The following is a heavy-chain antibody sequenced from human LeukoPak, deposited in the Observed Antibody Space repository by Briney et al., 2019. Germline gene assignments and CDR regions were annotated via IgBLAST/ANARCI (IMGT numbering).Heavy chain of an antibody. D-gene: IGHD2-2*01. Sequence: PGGSLRLSCAVSGFTFSDYAMTWVRQAPGKGLEWVSAISGSGGSTYYADSVKGRFTISRDNSKNTLYLQMNSLRAEDTAVYYCAKDPSRRPAGFDYWGQGTLVTVSS. V-gene: IGHV3-23*01. CDR2: ISGSGGST. J-gene: IGHJ4*02. CDR1: GFTFSDYA. CDR3: AKDPSRRPAGFDY.